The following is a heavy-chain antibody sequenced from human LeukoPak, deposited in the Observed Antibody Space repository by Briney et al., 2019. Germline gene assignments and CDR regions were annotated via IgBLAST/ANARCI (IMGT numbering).Heavy chain of an antibody. Sequence: SETLSLTCTVSGGSIGSGAYYRSWIRQPAGKGPEWIGRIYASGSTNYNPSLKSRVTISVDTSENQFSLNLRSVTAADTAVYYCASSIAVAGTSWDNWFDPWGQGTLVTVSS. J-gene: IGHJ5*02. CDR2: IYASGST. CDR3: ASSIAVAGTSWDNWFDP. V-gene: IGHV4-61*02. CDR1: GGSIGSGAYY. D-gene: IGHD6-19*01.